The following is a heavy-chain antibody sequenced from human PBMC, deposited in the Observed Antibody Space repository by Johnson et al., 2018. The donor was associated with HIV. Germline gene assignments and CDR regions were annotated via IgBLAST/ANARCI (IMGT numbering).Heavy chain of an antibody. J-gene: IGHJ3*02. D-gene: IGHD6-6*01. CDR3: ARDVIKVIAARDDAFDI. CDR1: GFTFNRHA. V-gene: IGHV3-23*04. Sequence: EQLVESGGGLVQPGGSLRLSCAASGFTFNRHAMSWVRQTPGKGLEWVSGLSSSGGSTYYADSVKGRFTISRENAKNSLYLQMNSLRAEDTAVYYCARDVIKVIAARDDAFDIWGQGTMVTVSS. CDR2: LSSSGGST.